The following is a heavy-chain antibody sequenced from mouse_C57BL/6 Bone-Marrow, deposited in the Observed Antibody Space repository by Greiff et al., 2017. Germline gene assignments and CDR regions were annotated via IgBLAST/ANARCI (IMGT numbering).Heavy chain of an antibody. D-gene: IGHD1-1*01. J-gene: IGHJ4*01. CDR3: AGYYYGMAMDY. V-gene: IGHV1-42*01. Sequence: EVKLMESGPELVKPGASVKISCKASGYSFTGYYMNWVKQSPEKSLEWIGEINPSTGGTTYNQKFKAKATLTVDKSSSTAFMQLKSLTSEDSAVYYCAGYYYGMAMDYWGQGTSVTVSS. CDR1: GYSFTGYY. CDR2: INPSTGGT.